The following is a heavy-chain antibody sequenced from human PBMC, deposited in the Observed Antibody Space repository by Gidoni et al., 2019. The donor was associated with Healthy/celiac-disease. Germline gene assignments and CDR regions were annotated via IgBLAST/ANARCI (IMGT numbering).Heavy chain of an antibody. J-gene: IGHJ5*01. D-gene: IGHD6-19*01. Sequence: QLQLQESGPGLVKPPETLSLTCTVSGGSIRSSSYYWGWIRQPPGKGLEWIGSIYYSGSTYYNPSLKSRVTISVDTSKNQFSLKLSSVTAADTAVYYCARTIAVAGTNWFDPWGQGTLVTVSS. CDR2: IYYSGST. CDR1: GGSIRSSSYY. CDR3: ARTIAVAGTNWFDP. V-gene: IGHV4-39*01.